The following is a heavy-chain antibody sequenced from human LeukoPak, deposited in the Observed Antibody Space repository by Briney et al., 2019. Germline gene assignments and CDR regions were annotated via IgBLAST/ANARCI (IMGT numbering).Heavy chain of an antibody. J-gene: IGHJ6*03. CDR2: INPSGGST. Sequence: ASVKVSCKASGYTFTNYYMHWVRQAPGQGLEWMGIINPSGGSTSYAQKFQGRVTMTRDTSTSTVYMELSSLRSEDTAVYYCARDGDNIVVVPAAINYYYYMDVWGKGTTVTISS. CDR1: GYTFTNYY. V-gene: IGHV1-46*01. D-gene: IGHD2-2*01. CDR3: ARDGDNIVVVPAAINYYYYMDV.